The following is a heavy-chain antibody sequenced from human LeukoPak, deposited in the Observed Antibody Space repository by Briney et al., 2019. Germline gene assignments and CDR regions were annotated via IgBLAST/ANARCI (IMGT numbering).Heavy chain of an antibody. CDR2: INHSGST. Sequence: PSETLSLTCAVYGGSFSGYYWSWIRQPPGKGLEWIGEINHSGSTNYNPSLKSRVTISVDTSKNQFSLKVSSVTAADTAVYYCARQGVAVNYYYMDVWGKGTTVTISS. D-gene: IGHD6-19*01. CDR3: ARQGVAVNYYYMDV. V-gene: IGHV4-34*01. J-gene: IGHJ6*03. CDR1: GGSFSGYY.